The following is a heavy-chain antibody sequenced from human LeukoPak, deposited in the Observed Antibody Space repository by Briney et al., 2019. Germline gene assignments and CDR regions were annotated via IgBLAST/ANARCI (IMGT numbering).Heavy chain of an antibody. Sequence: GGSLRLSCAASGFTFSSYAMSWVRQAPGKGLEWVANINGDGSLNGHVASVKGRFTISRDNAKNLLYLQMNDLRVEDTAVYYCARTARHLDYWGQGTLVTVSS. CDR3: ARTARHLDY. D-gene: IGHD5-18*01. J-gene: IGHJ4*02. CDR2: INGDGSLN. V-gene: IGHV3-7*01. CDR1: GFTFSSYA.